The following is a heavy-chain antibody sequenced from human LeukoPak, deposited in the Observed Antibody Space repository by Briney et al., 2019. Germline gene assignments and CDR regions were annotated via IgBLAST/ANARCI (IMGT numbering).Heavy chain of an antibody. J-gene: IGHJ4*02. V-gene: IGHV4-59*08. D-gene: IGHD1-26*01. CDR1: GVSITNYY. CDR3: ARQGSGRSSDY. CDR2: ISNTGST. Sequence: PSETLSLTCTVSGVSITNYYWTWIRQPPGKGLEFIGYISNTGSTEYSPSLKSRVTISLDTSKNQFSLKVTSVTVADTAVYYCARQGSGRSSDYWGQGTLVTVSS.